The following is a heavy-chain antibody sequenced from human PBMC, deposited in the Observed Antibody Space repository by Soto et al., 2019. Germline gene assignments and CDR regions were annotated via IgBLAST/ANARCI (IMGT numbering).Heavy chain of an antibody. CDR2: MNPNRGNT. CDR1: GYTFTRYD. J-gene: IGHJ6*03. V-gene: IGHV1-8*01. CDR3: ARGEAPYYYYDMDV. Sequence: QVQLVQSGAEVKKPGAAVKVSCKASGYTFTRYDINWVRHATGQGLAWMGWMNPNRGNTGYAQKFQGRVTMTRNTSMSTAYMELTGLRSEDTAVYYGARGEAPYYYYDMDVWGKGTTVTVSS.